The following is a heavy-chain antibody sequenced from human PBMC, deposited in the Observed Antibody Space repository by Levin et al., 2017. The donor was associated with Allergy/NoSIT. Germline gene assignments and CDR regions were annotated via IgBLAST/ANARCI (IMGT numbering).Heavy chain of an antibody. V-gene: IGHV3-74*01. CDR2: IKIDGSNP. Sequence: LPGGSLRLSCAASGFSFSKYWMHWVRQAPGKGLVWVSRIKIDGSNPNYADSVKGRFTISGDSAESTLYLQMSSLRAEDTAVYYCARGLFETSFYSIGAWGQGTLVTVSS. CDR1: GFSFSKYW. J-gene: IGHJ5*02. CDR3: ARGLFETSFYSIGA. D-gene: IGHD2-21*01.